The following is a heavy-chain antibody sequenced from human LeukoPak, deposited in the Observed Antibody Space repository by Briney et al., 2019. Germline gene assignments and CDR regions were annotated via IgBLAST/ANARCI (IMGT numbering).Heavy chain of an antibody. CDR1: GDSISSGGYW. CDR2: ISYGGKA. J-gene: IGHJ4*02. V-gene: IGHV4-31*11. D-gene: IGHD5-12*01. Sequence: SQTLSLTCAVSGDSISSGGYWWSWIRQHPGKGPGWFGYISYGGKADYNPSLKSRVAISADTPENQFSLKLSSTTAADTAVYYCARAPVATPSEFDYWGQGTLVTVSS. CDR3: ARAPVATPSEFDY.